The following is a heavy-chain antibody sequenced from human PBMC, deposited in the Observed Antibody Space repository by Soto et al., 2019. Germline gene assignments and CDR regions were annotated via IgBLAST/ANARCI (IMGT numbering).Heavy chain of an antibody. Sequence: SVKVSCKASGDSFSKYTVNWVRQAPRQGLEWMGGIIPRFGTTNYAPTLQDRVTITADQSMNTVYMELSGLRSEDTALYYCARGRGLYNSGRSQLDSWGHGTLVTVSS. CDR3: ARGRGLYNSGRSQLDS. CDR2: IIPRFGTT. V-gene: IGHV1-69*13. CDR1: GDSFSKYT. D-gene: IGHD1-1*01. J-gene: IGHJ5*01.